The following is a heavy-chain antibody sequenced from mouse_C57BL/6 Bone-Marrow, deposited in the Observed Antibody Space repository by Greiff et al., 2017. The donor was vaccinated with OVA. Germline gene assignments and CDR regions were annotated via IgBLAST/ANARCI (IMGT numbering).Heavy chain of an antibody. V-gene: IGHV1-26*01. CDR3: ARGRSLLLRDVDV. Sequence: EVQLQQSGPELVKPGASVKISCKASGYTFTDYYMNWVKQSHGKSLEWIGDINPNNGGTSYNQKFKGKATLTVDKSSSTAYMELRSLTSEDSAVYYCARGRSLLLRDVDVWGTGTTVTVSS. CDR2: INPNNGGT. D-gene: IGHD1-1*01. J-gene: IGHJ1*03. CDR1: GYTFTDYY.